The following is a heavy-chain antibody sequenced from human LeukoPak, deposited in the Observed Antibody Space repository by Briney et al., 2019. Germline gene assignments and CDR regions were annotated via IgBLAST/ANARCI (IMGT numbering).Heavy chain of an antibody. CDR2: ISGSGGST. Sequence: HPGGSLRLSCAASGFTFSSYAMSWVRQAPGKGLEWVSAISGSGGSTYYADSVKGRFTISRDNSKNTLYLQMNSLRAEDTAVYYCAKTQRSTNWNLDTTSFDYWGQGTLVAVSS. CDR3: AKTQRSTNWNLDTTSFDY. D-gene: IGHD1-7*01. J-gene: IGHJ4*02. V-gene: IGHV3-23*01. CDR1: GFTFSSYA.